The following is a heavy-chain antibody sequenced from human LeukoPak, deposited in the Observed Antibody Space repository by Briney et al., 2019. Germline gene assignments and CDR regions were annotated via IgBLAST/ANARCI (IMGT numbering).Heavy chain of an antibody. CDR3: ARDRYSSGWYGDFDC. CDR2: ISSDGSDN. J-gene: IGHJ4*02. CDR1: GFTFNSYA. D-gene: IGHD6-19*01. Sequence: GGSLRLSCAASGFTFNSYAMHWVRQAPGKGLEWVAVISSDGSDNYYADSVKGRFTISRDNSNNTLYLQLNSLRADDTAVYYCARDRYSSGWYGDFDCWGQGTLVTVSS. V-gene: IGHV3-30-3*01.